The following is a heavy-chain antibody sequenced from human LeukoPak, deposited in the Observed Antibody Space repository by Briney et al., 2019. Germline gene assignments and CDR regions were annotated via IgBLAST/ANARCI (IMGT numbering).Heavy chain of an antibody. CDR1: GFTFSSYA. CDR3: ARLSGRSSGWHTGFDY. V-gene: IGHV3-64*01. J-gene: IGHJ4*02. Sequence: GGSLRLSCAASGFTFSSYAMHWVRQAPGKGLEYVSAISSNGGSTYYANSVKGRFTISRDNSKNTLYLQMGSLRAEDMAVYYCARLSGRSSGWHTGFDYWGQGTLVTVSS. CDR2: ISSNGGST. D-gene: IGHD6-19*01.